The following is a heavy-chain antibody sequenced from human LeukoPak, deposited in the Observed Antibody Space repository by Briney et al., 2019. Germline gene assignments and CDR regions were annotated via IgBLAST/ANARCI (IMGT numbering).Heavy chain of an antibody. J-gene: IGHJ4*02. CDR3: ARLVPAASFDY. CDR1: GGTFSSYA. V-gene: IGHV1-18*01. Sequence: ASVTVSCTASGGTFSSYAISWVRQAPGQGLEWMGWISAYNGNTNYAQKLQGRVTMTTDTSTSTAYMELRSLRSDDTAVYYCARLVPAASFDYWGQGTLVTVSS. D-gene: IGHD2-2*01. CDR2: ISAYNGNT.